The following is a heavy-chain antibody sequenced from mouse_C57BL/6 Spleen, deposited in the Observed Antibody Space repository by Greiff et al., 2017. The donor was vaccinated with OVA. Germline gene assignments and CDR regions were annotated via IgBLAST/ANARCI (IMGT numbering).Heavy chain of an antibody. CDR1: GYAFTNYL. V-gene: IGHV1-54*01. CDR3: AGSYYYGSSYPYAMDY. D-gene: IGHD1-1*01. CDR2: INPGSGGT. J-gene: IGHJ4*01. Sequence: VQVVESGAELVRPGTSVKVSCKASGYAFTNYLIEWVKQRPGQGLEWIGVINPGSGGTNYNEKFKGKATLTADKSSSTAYMQLSSLTSEDSAVYFGAGSYYYGSSYPYAMDYWGQGTSVTVSS.